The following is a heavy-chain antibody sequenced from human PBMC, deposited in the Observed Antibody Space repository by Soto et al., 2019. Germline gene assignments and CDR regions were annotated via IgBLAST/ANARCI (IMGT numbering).Heavy chain of an antibody. Sequence: QVQLQESGPGLVKPSGTLSLTCAVSGGSISSSNWWSWVRQPPGKGPEWIGEIYHSGSTNYNPSLKSRVTISVDKSKNQFSLKLSSVTAADTAVYYCARGGSSGWYLVGVSGMDVWGQGTTVTVSS. CDR1: GGSISSSNW. V-gene: IGHV4-4*02. CDR3: ARGGSSGWYLVGVSGMDV. J-gene: IGHJ6*02. CDR2: IYHSGST. D-gene: IGHD6-19*01.